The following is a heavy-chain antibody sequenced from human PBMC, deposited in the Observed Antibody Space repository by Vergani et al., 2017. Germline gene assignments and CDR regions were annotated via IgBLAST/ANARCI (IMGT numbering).Heavy chain of an antibody. CDR2: IYYSGST. CDR1: GGSISSGGYY. J-gene: IGHJ4*02. Sequence: QVQLQESGPGLVKPSQTLSLTCTVSGGSISSGGYYWSWIRQHXGKGLEWIGYIYYSGSTYYNPSLKSRVTISVDTSKNQFSLKLSSVTAADTAVYYCARVHRIGFVEWYDVKVAGAFDYWGQGTLVTVSS. CDR3: ARVHRIGFVEWYDVKVAGAFDY. D-gene: IGHD3-3*02. V-gene: IGHV4-31*03.